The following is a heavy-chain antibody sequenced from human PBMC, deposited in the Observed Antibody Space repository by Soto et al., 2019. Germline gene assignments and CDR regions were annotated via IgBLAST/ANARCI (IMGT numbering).Heavy chain of an antibody. V-gene: IGHV3-15*01. D-gene: IGHD5-18*01. J-gene: IGHJ4*02. Sequence: EVQLVESGGGSVKPGGSLRLSCAASGLTFSNVWMTWVRQAPGKGLEWVGRIKSKSDGETADVAAPVKARFTISRDDSKNTEFLEMNSLKSEDTALYYCAITAMINRDSSTSFDYWGRGTQVTVSS. CDR2: IKSKSDGETA. CDR1: GLTFSNVW. CDR3: AITAMINRDSSTSFDY.